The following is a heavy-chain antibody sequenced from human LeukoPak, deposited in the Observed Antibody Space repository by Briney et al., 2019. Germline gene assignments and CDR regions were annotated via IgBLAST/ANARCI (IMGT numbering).Heavy chain of an antibody. Sequence: GGSLRLSCAASGFTFSSYDMSWVRQAPGKGLEWVSSISSSSLYIYYADSLKGRFTISRDNAKNSLYLQMNSLRAEDTAVYYCARSGSYPEGAFDIWGQGTMVTVSS. CDR3: ARSGSYPEGAFDI. V-gene: IGHV3-21*01. J-gene: IGHJ3*02. CDR2: ISSSSLYI. D-gene: IGHD1-26*01. CDR1: GFTFSSYD.